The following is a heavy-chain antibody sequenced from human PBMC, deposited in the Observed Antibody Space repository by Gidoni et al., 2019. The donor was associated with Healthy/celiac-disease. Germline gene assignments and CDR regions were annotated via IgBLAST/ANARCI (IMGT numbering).Heavy chain of an antibody. V-gene: IGHV1-69*08. CDR1: GGTFSSYT. Sequence: QVQLVQSGDEVKKPGSSVKVSCKASGGTFSSYTISWVRQAPGQGLEWMGRIIPILGIANYAQKFQGRVTITADKSTSTAYMELSSLRSEDTAVYYCARDRVDTAMVGLGYWGQGTLVTVSS. CDR3: ARDRVDTAMVGLGY. CDR2: IIPILGIA. D-gene: IGHD5-18*01. J-gene: IGHJ4*02.